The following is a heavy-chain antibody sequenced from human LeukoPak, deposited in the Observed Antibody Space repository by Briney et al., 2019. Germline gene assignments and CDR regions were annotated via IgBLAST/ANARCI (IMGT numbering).Heavy chain of an antibody. CDR2: IFQRGYS. D-gene: IGHD1-1*01. Sequence: SETLSLTCAVSGYSISSGYYWGWIRQPPGKGLQWIGSIFQRGYSDYNPYLKSRVTISVDTSRNQFSLKLSSVTAADTAVYYCAGDKETTGNGRPNWFDPWGEGTLVTVSS. J-gene: IGHJ5*02. CDR3: AGDKETTGNGRPNWFDP. CDR1: GYSISSGYY. V-gene: IGHV4-38-2*01.